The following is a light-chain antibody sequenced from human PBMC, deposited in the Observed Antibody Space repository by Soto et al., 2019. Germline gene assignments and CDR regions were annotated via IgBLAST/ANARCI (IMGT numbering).Light chain of an antibody. V-gene: IGKV3-20*01. CDR3: QQYGSSPIT. CDR2: GA. J-gene: IGKJ5*01. CDR1: LSVRSSY. Sequence: EIVLTQSPGTLSLSPGERATLSCRASLSVRSSYLAWYQQRPGQPPRLLMDGATRATGIPDRFSGSGSGTDFTLTISSLKPEDFAVYFCQQYGSSPITFGQGTRLDIK.